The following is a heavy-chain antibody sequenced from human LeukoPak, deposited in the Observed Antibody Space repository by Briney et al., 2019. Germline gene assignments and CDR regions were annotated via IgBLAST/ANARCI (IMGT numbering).Heavy chain of an antibody. V-gene: IGHV3-21*01. CDR1: GFTFSTHS. D-gene: IGHD1-26*01. CDR3: ARLVGALGY. J-gene: IGHJ4*02. CDR2: ISFSGDYI. Sequence: GGSLRLSCAASGFTFSTHSMNWVRQAPGKGLEWVSSISFSGDYIYYADSLKGRITISRDNAKNSLYLQMNSLRAEDTAVYYCARLVGALGYWGQGTLVTVSS.